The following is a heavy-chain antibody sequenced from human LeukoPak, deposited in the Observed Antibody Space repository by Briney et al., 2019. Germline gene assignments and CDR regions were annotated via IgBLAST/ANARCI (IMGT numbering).Heavy chain of an antibody. CDR1: GDSVSSNSAS. Sequence: SQTLSLTCVISGDSVSSNSASWNWIRQSPSRGLEWLGRTYYKSKWYNDYAVSVKSRITITPDTSKKQFSLQLNSVTPGDTAVYYCARGMRAHSNFPYFDYWGQGSRVTVSS. CDR3: ARGMRAHSNFPYFDY. CDR2: TYYKSKWYN. V-gene: IGHV6-1*01. D-gene: IGHD4-11*01. J-gene: IGHJ4*02.